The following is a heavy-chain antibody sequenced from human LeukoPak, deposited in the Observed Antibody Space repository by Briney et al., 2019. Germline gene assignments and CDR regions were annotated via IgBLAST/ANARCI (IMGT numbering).Heavy chain of an antibody. V-gene: IGHV4-61*01. CDR3: ARGLLMGATYGGYYYYYMDV. CDR1: GGSISSSSYY. J-gene: IGHJ6*03. Sequence: PSETLSLTCAVSGGSISSSSYYWSWIRQPPGKGLEWIGYIYYSGSTNYNPSLKSRVTISVDTSKNQFSLKLSTVTAADTAVYYCARGLLMGATYGGYYYYYMDVWGKGTTVTISS. D-gene: IGHD1-26*01. CDR2: IYYSGST.